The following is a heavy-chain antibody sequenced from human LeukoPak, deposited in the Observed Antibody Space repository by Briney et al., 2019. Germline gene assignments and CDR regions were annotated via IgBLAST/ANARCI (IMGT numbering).Heavy chain of an antibody. CDR2: ISGSGGST. CDR3: ARPGLRYFDWLFQNWFDP. V-gene: IGHV3-23*01. Sequence: GGSLRLPCAASGFTFSSYAMSWVRQAPGKGLEWVSAISGSGGSTYYADSVKGRFTISRDNSKNTLYLQMNSLRAEDTAVYYCARPGLRYFDWLFQNWFDPWGQGTLVTVSS. CDR1: GFTFSSYA. J-gene: IGHJ5*02. D-gene: IGHD3-9*01.